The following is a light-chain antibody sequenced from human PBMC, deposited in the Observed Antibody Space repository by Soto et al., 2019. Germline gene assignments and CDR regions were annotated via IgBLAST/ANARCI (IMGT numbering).Light chain of an antibody. V-gene: IGKV1-39*01. Sequence: DIQMTQSPSSLSASVGDRVTITCRASQTISTYLNWYQQKPGKAPKLLIYAASTLQSGVPSRFNGRGSETEFTLTINSLQPEDFATYYGQQSHGIPYTFGQGTKLEIK. CDR2: AAS. CDR3: QQSHGIPYT. J-gene: IGKJ2*01. CDR1: QTISTY.